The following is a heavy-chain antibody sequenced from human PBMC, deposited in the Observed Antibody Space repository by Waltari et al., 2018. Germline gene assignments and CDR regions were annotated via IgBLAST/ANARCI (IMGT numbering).Heavy chain of an antibody. CDR1: GFTFSDHF. J-gene: IGHJ6*02. Sequence: EVRLVESGGGLVQPGGSLRLSCAASGFTFSDHFFDWVRQAPGKGLEWGGRVRGKANSYSTEYAPSVKDRFTISRDDSRNSLYLQMNSLKTEDTAVYYCARISIVATDWGQGTTVTVSS. V-gene: IGHV3-72*01. CDR2: VRGKANSYST. CDR3: ARISIVATD. D-gene: IGHD5-12*01.